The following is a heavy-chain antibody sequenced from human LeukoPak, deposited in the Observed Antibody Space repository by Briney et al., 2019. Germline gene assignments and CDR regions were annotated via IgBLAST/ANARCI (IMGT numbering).Heavy chain of an antibody. V-gene: IGHV4-39*01. CDR3: ARAEQLGGGSGSYYREIDY. CDR2: IYYSGST. D-gene: IGHD3-10*01. Sequence: SETLSLTCTVSGGXISSSSYYWGWIRQPPGKGLEWIGSIYYSGSTYYNPSLKSRVTISVDTSKNQFSLKLTSVTAADTAVYYCARAEQLGGGSGSYYREIDYWGQGTLVTVSS. J-gene: IGHJ4*02. CDR1: GGXISSSSYY.